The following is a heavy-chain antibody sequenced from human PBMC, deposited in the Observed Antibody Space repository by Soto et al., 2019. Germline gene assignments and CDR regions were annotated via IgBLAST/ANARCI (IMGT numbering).Heavy chain of an antibody. CDR3: ARDGGIAARYYYYYGMDV. CDR2: ISAYNGNT. Sequence: ASVKVSCKASGYTFTSYGISWVRQAPGQGLEWMGWISAYNGNTNYAQKLQGRVTMTTDTSTSTAYMELRSLRSDDTAVYYCARDGGIAARYYYYYGMDVWGQGTTVTVS. V-gene: IGHV1-18*04. D-gene: IGHD6-6*01. J-gene: IGHJ6*02. CDR1: GYTFTSYG.